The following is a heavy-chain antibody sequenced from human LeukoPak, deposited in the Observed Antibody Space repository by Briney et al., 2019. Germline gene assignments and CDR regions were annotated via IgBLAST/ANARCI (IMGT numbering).Heavy chain of an antibody. CDR1: GRSINRYY. J-gene: IGHJ6*03. V-gene: IGHV4-59*01. CDR3: ARIDYGDYNFYYYYMDV. Sequence: PSEPLSLTCTVAGRSINRYYWRWMRQPPGKGPEGIGYIYHSWSTNYNPSLKSRVTISVDTSKNQFSLKLSSVTAADTAVYYCARIDYGDYNFYYYYMDVWGTGTTVTVSS. CDR2: IYHSWST. D-gene: IGHD4-17*01.